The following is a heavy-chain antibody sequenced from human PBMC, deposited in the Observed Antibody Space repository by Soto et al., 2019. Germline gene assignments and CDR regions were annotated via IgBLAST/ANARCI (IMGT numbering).Heavy chain of an antibody. V-gene: IGHV3-23*01. D-gene: IGHD6-13*01. J-gene: IGHJ4*02. CDR1: GFTFSSYA. CDR3: AKIRSSWYDIDY. CDR2: ISDSGGST. Sequence: PGGSLRLSCSASGFTFSSYAMSWGRQAPGKGLEWVSVISDSGGSTYYADSVKGRFTISRDNSKNTLYLQMNSLRAEDTAVYYCAKIRSSWYDIDYWGQGTLVTVSS.